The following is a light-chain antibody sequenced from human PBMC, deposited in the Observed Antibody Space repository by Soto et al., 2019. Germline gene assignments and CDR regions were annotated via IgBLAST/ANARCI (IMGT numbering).Light chain of an antibody. CDR3: QQYNNWPRAT. Sequence: IVITQSPATLSVSPGERATLSCRASQSINSNLAWYQQKPGQAPRLLMFRASIRATGFPARFSGSGSGTEFNITISSLQSEDSAIDYCQQYNNWPRATFGGGTKVDIK. V-gene: IGKV3-15*01. CDR1: QSINSN. CDR2: RAS. J-gene: IGKJ4*01.